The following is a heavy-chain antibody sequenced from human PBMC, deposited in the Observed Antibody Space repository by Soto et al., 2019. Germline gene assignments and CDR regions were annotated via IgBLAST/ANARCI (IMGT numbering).Heavy chain of an antibody. Sequence: SETLSLTCGVSGYSISSGYYWAWIRQPPGKGLEWIGDIYHTGRTHLNPSLKSRVFMSVDTSRNQFSLNLTSVTAADTAVYYCARRAPMLAFDVWGQGTMVTVSS. CDR1: GYSISSGYY. CDR3: ARRAPMLAFDV. CDR2: IYHTGRT. D-gene: IGHD3-10*02. V-gene: IGHV4-38-2*01. J-gene: IGHJ3*01.